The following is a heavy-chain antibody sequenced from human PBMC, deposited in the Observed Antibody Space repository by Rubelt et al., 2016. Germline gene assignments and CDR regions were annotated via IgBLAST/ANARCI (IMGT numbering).Heavy chain of an antibody. J-gene: IGHJ4*02. V-gene: IGHV4-39*01. CDR3: ARRRDRGTSFYYFDY. CDR2: IYYSGST. D-gene: IGHD2-2*01. CDR1: GGSISSSSYY. Sequence: QLQLQESGPGLVKPSETLSLTCTVSGGSISSSSYYWGWIRQPPGKGLEWIGSIYYSGSTYYNPSPKSRVTISVDTSKNQFSLKLSSVTAADTAVYYCARRRDRGTSFYYFDYWGQGTLVTVSS.